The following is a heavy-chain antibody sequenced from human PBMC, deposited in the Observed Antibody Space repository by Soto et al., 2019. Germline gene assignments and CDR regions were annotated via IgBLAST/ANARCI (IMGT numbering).Heavy chain of an antibody. CDR3: ASRAPGTSVDY. CDR2: IYRTGST. Sequence: SETLSLTCAVSGGSFTSNNWWTWVRQPPGQGLEWIGEIYRTGSTNYNPSLKSRVTISLDKCENQFSLKVTSLTAADTAVYYCASRAPGTSVDYWGQGTLVTVSS. V-gene: IGHV4-4*02. CDR1: GGSFTSNNW. D-gene: IGHD1-7*01. J-gene: IGHJ4*02.